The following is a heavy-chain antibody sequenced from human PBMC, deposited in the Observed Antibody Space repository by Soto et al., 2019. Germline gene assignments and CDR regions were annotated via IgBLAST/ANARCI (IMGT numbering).Heavy chain of an antibody. V-gene: IGHV3-48*02. CDR1: GFTFSSFH. J-gene: IGHJ6*02. Sequence: PGGSLRLSCAASGFTFSSFHMNWVRQAPGRGLEWVAYITSSSDTIYYSDSVKGRFTISRDNGKNSLFLQMNSLRDEDTAVYYCARVVVVIPPGYYYGMDVWGQGTTVTVSS. CDR2: ITSSSDTI. CDR3: ARVVVVIPPGYYYGMDV. D-gene: IGHD3-22*01.